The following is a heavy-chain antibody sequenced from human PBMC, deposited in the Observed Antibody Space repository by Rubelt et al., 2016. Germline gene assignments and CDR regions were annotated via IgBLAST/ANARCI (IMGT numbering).Heavy chain of an antibody. V-gene: IGHV4-38-2*02. CDR3: AGDTPDDASSFCVY. Sequence: QVQLQESGPGLVKPSETLSLTCTVSGYSISSGYYWGWIRQPPGKGLAWIGSIYHSGGTYYNPSLKSRVTISVDTAKNQFSLKLSSVTAADTAVYYGAGDTPDDASSFCVYWGQGTLVTVSS. D-gene: IGHD6-6*01. CDR2: IYHSGGT. J-gene: IGHJ4*02. CDR1: GYSISSGYY.